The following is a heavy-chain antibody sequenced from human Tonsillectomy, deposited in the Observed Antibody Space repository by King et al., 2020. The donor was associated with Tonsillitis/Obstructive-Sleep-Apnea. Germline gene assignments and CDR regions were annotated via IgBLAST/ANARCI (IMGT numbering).Heavy chain of an antibody. CDR1: GGTFSRYV. V-gene: IGHV1-69*01. J-gene: IGHJ3*02. CDR2: IIPFFGTT. D-gene: IGHD4-17*01. CDR3: ARLYGDYSRGSFDI. Sequence: VQLVQSGAEVKKPGSSVKVSCKASGGTFSRYVISWVRQAPGQGLEWIGGIIPFFGTTNYAQKFQGRVTITADESTTTAYMELSSLRSEDTAVFYCARLYGDYSRGSFDIWGQGTMVTVSS.